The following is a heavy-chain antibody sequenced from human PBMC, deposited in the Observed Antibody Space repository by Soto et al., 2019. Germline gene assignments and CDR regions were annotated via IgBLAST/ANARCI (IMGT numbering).Heavy chain of an antibody. Sequence: QVQLQEAGPGRVKPTQTLSLTCIVSGGSISSGNHFWRWIRQPPGKGLEWIGYIFYSGTVYYNSSRKRRVRISVDTSKNQFSLHLSSVTAADTVMYYCAREVIIPVHQGADDAFDVWGQGTMVTVSS. CDR1: GGSISSGNHF. D-gene: IGHD2-21*01. CDR2: IFYSGTV. J-gene: IGHJ3*01. V-gene: IGHV4-30-4*01. CDR3: AREVIIPVHQGADDAFDV.